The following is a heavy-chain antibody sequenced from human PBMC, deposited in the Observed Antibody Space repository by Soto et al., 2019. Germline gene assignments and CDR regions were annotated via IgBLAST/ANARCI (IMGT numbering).Heavy chain of an antibody. Sequence: GGSLRLSCAASGFTFSSYGMHWVRQAPGKGLEWVAVIWYDGSNKYYADSVKGRFTISRDNSKNTLYLQMNSLRAEDTAVYYCARDVVGWRLHLGELSLDPETDAFDIWGQGTMVTVSS. CDR2: IWYDGSNK. V-gene: IGHV3-33*01. D-gene: IGHD3-16*02. CDR1: GFTFSSYG. J-gene: IGHJ3*02. CDR3: ARDVVGWRLHLGELSLDPETDAFDI.